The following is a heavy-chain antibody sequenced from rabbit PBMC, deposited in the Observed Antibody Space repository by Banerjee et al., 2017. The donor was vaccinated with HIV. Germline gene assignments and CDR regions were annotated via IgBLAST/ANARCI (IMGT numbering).Heavy chain of an antibody. V-gene: IGHV1S40*01. J-gene: IGHJ2*01. Sequence: QSLEESGGGLVQPEGSLTLTCTASGFDFSSGAMCWVRQAPGKGPEWIACIYADSSGSTYYANWAKGRFIMSRTSSTKVTLQMTSLTAADTATYFCARNYVNAFDPWGPGTLVTVS. CDR3: ARNYVNAFDP. CDR2: IYADSSGST. D-gene: IGHD1-1*01. CDR1: GFDFSSGA.